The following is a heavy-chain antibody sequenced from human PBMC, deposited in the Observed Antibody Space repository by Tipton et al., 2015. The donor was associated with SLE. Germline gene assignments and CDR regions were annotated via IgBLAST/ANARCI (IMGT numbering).Heavy chain of an antibody. CDR2: VYDSGTT. CDR3: ASLAGTYSSYFRDY. CDR1: GDSITSDIYY. J-gene: IGHJ4*02. D-gene: IGHD1-26*01. Sequence: TLSLTCFVSGDSITSDIYYWGWIRQPPGKGLEWIGSVYDSGTTHYNPSLKSRVTMSVDTSKTQFSLKLTSVTAADTAVYYCASLAGTYSSYFRDYWGRGALVSVSS. V-gene: IGHV4-39*07.